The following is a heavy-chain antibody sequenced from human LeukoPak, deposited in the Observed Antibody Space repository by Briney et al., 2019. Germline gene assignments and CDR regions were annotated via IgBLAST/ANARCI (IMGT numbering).Heavy chain of an antibody. CDR1: GFTFSSYG. J-gene: IGHJ4*02. CDR2: IRYDGSNK. CDR3: ARRFRGSSDY. Sequence: GGSLRLSCAASGFTFSSYGMHWVRQAPGKGLEWVAFIRYDGSNKYYADSVKGRFTISRDNAKNSLYLQMNSLRAEDTAVYYCARRFRGSSDYWGQGTLVTVSS. D-gene: IGHD6-6*01. V-gene: IGHV3-30*02.